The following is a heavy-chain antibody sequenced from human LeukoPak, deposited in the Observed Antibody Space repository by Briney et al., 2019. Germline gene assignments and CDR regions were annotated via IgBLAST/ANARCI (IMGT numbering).Heavy chain of an antibody. J-gene: IGHJ4*02. CDR1: GFTFDNYA. CDR2: ISGDGGGT. Sequence: GGSRRLSCAASGFTFDNYAMLWVRQAPGKGLEWLSLISGDGGGTYYADSVKGRFTISRDNAKNSLYLQMNSLRDEDTAVYYCARPLRGSGGLLHEYWGQGTLVTVSS. V-gene: IGHV3-43*02. CDR3: ARPLRGSGGLLHEY. D-gene: IGHD2-15*01.